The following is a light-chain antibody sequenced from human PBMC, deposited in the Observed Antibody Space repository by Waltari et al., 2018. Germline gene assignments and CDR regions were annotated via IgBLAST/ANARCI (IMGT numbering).Light chain of an antibody. J-gene: IGLJ3*02. V-gene: IGLV9-49*01. CDR2: VDTGGIVV. CDR3: GTDHGSGSNFFWV. CDR1: SGYSHYK. Sequence: QPVLTQPPSASASLGASVTLTCTLSSGYSHYKVDWYQQRPGKGPQFVMRVDTGGIVVAKVVVFPVRFSVFGAGLNRYLTIKNLQEEDESDYHWGTDHGSGSNFFWVFGGGTKLTVL.